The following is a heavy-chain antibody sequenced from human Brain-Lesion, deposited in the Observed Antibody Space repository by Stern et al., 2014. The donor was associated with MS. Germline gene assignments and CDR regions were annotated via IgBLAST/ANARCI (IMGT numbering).Heavy chain of an antibody. V-gene: IGHV1-24*01. CDR2: FDPGDGET. CDR1: GYTLTDLY. D-gene: IGHD1-26*01. CDR3: ATLSPGAGGNYYRHFDY. Sequence: VQLVESGAEVKKPGASVKVSCKVSGYTLTDLYMHWVRQAPRKGLEWMGGFDPGDGETIHAQKFQGRVTMTEDTSTDTAYMELSSLRSEDTAVYYCATLSPGAGGNYYRHFDYWGQGTLVTVSS. J-gene: IGHJ4*02.